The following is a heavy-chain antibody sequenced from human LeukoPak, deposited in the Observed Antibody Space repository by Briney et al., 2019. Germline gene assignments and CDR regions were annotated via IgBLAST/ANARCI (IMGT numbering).Heavy chain of an antibody. V-gene: IGHV4-59*01. J-gene: IGHJ4*02. Sequence: SETLSLTCTVSDDSITIYYWTWIRQPPGKGLEWIGYIDHTGSTNYNPSLNSRVTISRDTSKNHFSLELSSVTAADTAVYYCARASYSYDINGWVPFDYWGQGTLVTVSS. D-gene: IGHD3-22*01. CDR2: IDHTGST. CDR1: DDSITIYY. CDR3: ARASYSYDINGWVPFDY.